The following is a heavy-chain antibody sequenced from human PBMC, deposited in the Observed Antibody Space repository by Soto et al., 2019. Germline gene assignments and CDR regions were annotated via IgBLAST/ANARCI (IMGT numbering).Heavy chain of an antibody. CDR3: ARTVILWTTVVQRTGGCAS. V-gene: IGHV1-69*01. CDR1: GGSFSRYG. CDR2: IIPNSGTT. J-gene: IGHJ4*02. D-gene: IGHD4-17*01. Sequence: QVQLVQSGAEVKKPGSSVKVSCKASGGSFSRYGITWVRQAPGQGLEWMGGIIPNSGTTNYAQKFQGRVTITADESTRTAYMELSSLRSEDTAVYYCARTVILWTTVVQRTGGCASGGQGTLVTVSS.